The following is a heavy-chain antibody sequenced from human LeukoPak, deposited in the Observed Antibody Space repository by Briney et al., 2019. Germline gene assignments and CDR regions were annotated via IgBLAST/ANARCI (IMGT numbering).Heavy chain of an antibody. CDR2: IYHGDSDT. CDR1: GYSFTSYW. Sequence: GESLKISCKGSGYSFTSYWIGWVRQMPGKGLEWMGIIYHGDSDTRYSPSFQGQVTISADKSISTAYLQWSSLQAPDTAMYYCARLAGFCDGDSCFATYYFDYWGQGTLVTVSS. J-gene: IGHJ4*02. V-gene: IGHV5-51*01. D-gene: IGHD2-15*01. CDR3: ARLAGFCDGDSCFATYYFDY.